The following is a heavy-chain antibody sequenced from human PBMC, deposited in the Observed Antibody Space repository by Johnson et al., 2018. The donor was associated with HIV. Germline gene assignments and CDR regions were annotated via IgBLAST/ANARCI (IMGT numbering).Heavy chain of an antibody. Sequence: QVQLVESGGGVVQPGGSLRLSCVASGFTFSSYGIHWVRQAPGKGLEWVAFIRYDGSNKNYTESVKGRFSISRDNSNSTLYLQMNSLRGEDTAMYYCARSPGKDYGGNSGGFNVWGQGTMVTVSS. CDR2: IRYDGSNK. V-gene: IGHV3-30*02. J-gene: IGHJ3*01. D-gene: IGHD4-23*01. CDR1: GFTFSSYG. CDR3: ARSPGKDYGGNSGGFNV.